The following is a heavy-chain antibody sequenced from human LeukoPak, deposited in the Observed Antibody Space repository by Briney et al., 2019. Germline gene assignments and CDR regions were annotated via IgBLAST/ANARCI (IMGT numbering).Heavy chain of an antibody. D-gene: IGHD4-17*01. V-gene: IGHV3-9*01. J-gene: IGHJ6*02. CDR2: ISWNSGSI. CDR3: AKDMPTDYYYGMDV. Sequence: QAGRSLRLSCAAYGFTFDDYGMQWVRQAPGKGLEWVSGISWNSGSIGYADSVKGRFTISRDNAKNSLYLQMNSLRAEDTALYYCAKDMPTDYYYGMDVWGQGTTVTVSS. CDR1: GFTFDDYG.